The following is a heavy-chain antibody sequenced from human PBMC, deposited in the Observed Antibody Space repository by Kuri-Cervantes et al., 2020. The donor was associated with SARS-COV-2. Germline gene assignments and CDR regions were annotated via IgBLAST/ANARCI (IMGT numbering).Heavy chain of an antibody. J-gene: IGHJ4*02. V-gene: IGHV3-74*01. D-gene: IGHD6-13*01. CDR3: ARGIGIAAAGH. CDR1: GFTFSSYG. Sequence: GESLKISCAASGFTFSSYGMHWVRQAPGKGPVWVSRINSDGSSTSYADSVKGRFTISRDNAKNTLYLQMNSLRAEDTAVYYCARGIGIAAAGHWGQGTLVTVSS. CDR2: INSDGSST.